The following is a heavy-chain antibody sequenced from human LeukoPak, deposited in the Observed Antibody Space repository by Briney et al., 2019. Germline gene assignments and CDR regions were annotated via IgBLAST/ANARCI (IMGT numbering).Heavy chain of an antibody. V-gene: IGHV3-48*01. CDR3: ARLKDSSGLDY. CDR1: GFTFSSYS. J-gene: IGHJ4*02. D-gene: IGHD3-22*01. CDR2: ISSSSSTI. Sequence: GGSLRLSCAASGFTFSSYSMNWVRQAPGKGLEWVSYISSSSSTIYYADSVKGRFTVSRDNAKNSLYLQMNSLRAEDTAVYYCARLKDSSGLDYWGQGTLVTVSS.